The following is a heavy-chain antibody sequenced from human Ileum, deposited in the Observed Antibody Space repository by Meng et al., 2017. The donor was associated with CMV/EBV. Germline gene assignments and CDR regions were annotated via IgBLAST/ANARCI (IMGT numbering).Heavy chain of an antibody. CDR2: VNGEGNSL. J-gene: IGHJ5*01. CDR3: ARENPGLDS. CDR1: GFTFSQYW. V-gene: IGHV3-74*01. Sequence: GESLKISCAASGFTFSQYWMHWVRQAPGKGLVWVARVNGEGNSLRYADSVKGRFTISRDSAKNSLYLDLNSLRAEDTAVYYCARENPGLDSWGQGALVTVSS.